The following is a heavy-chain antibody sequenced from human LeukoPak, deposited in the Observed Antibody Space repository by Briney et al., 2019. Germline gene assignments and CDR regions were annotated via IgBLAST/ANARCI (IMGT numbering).Heavy chain of an antibody. D-gene: IGHD4-11*01. V-gene: IGHV4-4*02. CDR1: GGSITTTNF. J-gene: IGHJ5*02. CDR3: ARGKNYSNYVGWFDP. CDR2: ISLRGRT. Sequence: PSETLSLTCGVSGGSITTTNFWSWVRQPPGGGLEWIGEISLRGRTQYNPSLKSRVTISVDTSKNQFSLKLSSVTAADTAVYYCARGKNYSNYVGWFDPWGQGTLVTVSS.